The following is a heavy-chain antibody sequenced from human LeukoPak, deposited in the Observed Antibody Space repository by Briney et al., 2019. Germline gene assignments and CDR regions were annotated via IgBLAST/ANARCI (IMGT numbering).Heavy chain of an antibody. CDR2: ISYSRST. V-gene: IGHV4-59*12. CDR3: AREGGDDILTGYYPYNWFDP. CDR1: GGSIGSYY. D-gene: IGHD3-9*01. J-gene: IGHJ5*02. Sequence: PSETLSLTCTVSGGSIGSYYWSWIRQPPGKGLEWIGYISYSRSTDYNPSLKSRVTISVDTSKNQFSLKLSSVTAADTAVYYCAREGGDDILTGYYPYNWFDPWGQGTLVTVSS.